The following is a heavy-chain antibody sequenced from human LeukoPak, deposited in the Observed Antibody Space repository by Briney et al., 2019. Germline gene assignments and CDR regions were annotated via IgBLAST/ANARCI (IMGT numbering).Heavy chain of an antibody. CDR2: MYYSGST. CDR1: GVSISSYY. Sequence: PSETLSLTCTVSGVSISSYYWSWIRQPPGKGLEWIGYMYYSGSTDYNPSLKSRVTISVDTSKSQFSLKLNSVTAADTAMYYCARGRDPYWGQGTLVTVSS. D-gene: IGHD5-24*01. CDR3: ARGRDPY. V-gene: IGHV4-59*12. J-gene: IGHJ4*02.